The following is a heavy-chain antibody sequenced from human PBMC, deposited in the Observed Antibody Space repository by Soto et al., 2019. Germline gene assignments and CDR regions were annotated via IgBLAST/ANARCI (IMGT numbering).Heavy chain of an antibody. D-gene: IGHD4-17*01. CDR1: GFTFSSYA. J-gene: IGHJ6*02. CDR2: VNTGGSST. V-gene: IGHV3-23*01. CDR3: TKVVYGGNSAPNSGMDV. Sequence: EVQLLESGGGFVQPGGSLRLSCAASGFTFSSYAMSWVRLAPGKGLEWVSTVNTGGSSTFYADSVKGRFTISRDNSKNTLFLQMYSLRAEDTAIYYCTKVVYGGNSAPNSGMDVWGQGTTVTVSS.